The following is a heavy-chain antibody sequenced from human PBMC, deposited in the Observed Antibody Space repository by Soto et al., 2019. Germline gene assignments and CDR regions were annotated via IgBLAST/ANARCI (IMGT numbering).Heavy chain of an antibody. CDR1: GVTFSNYA. CDR3: AKDGAIAAADYFFDY. Sequence: QVQLVESGGGVVQPGRSLKLSCAASGVTFSNYAIHWVRQAPGKGLEWVAVIASDGKDKRYADSVKGRFTISRDNCKNTVDQQMNSLRDEDTAVYYCAKDGAIAAADYFFDYWDQGSLVTVSS. CDR2: IASDGKDK. V-gene: IGHV3-30*18. J-gene: IGHJ4*02. D-gene: IGHD6-13*01.